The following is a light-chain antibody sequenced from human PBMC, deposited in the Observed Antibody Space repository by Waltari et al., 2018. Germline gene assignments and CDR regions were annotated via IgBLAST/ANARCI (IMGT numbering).Light chain of an antibody. CDR3: QQSYTTPRT. J-gene: IGKJ2*01. CDR1: QNINTY. V-gene: IGKV1-39*01. CDR2: ATS. Sequence: DIQMTQSPSSLSASVGDRVTITCRASQNINTYLNWYQQKVGRAPKLLIYATSSLQSGGPSRFSGSGAGTHFTLTINSLQPKDFATYSGQQSYTTPRTFGQGTNLEIK.